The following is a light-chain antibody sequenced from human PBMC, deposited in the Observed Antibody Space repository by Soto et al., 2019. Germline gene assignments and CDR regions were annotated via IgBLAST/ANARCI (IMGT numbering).Light chain of an antibody. Sequence: DIQMTQSPSSLSASVGDRVTITCRASQSISSYLNWYQQKPGKAPNLLIYAASSLQSGVPSRFSGSGSGTDFTLTISSLQPEDFATYYCQQRDSTPQTFGQGTKLEIK. V-gene: IGKV1-39*01. CDR1: QSISSY. CDR2: AAS. CDR3: QQRDSTPQT. J-gene: IGKJ2*01.